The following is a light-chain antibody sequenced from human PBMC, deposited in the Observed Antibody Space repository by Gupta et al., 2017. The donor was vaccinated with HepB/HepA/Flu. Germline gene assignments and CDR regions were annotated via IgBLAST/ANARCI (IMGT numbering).Light chain of an antibody. CDR3: QQYYRFPFT. Sequence: VIWMTQSPSLLSASTGDRVTISCRMSQGISIYLAWYQQKPGKAPELLIYAASTLQSGVPSRFSGSGSGTDFTLTISCLQSEDVATYYCQQYYRFPFTFGPGTKVDIK. J-gene: IGKJ3*01. CDR1: QGISIY. CDR2: AAS. V-gene: IGKV1D-8*01.